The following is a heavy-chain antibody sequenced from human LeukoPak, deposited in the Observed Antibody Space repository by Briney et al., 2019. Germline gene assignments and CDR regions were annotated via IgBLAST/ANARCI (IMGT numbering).Heavy chain of an antibody. CDR3: ARDGSGSYYLSYYGMDV. CDR2: INWNGGST. D-gene: IGHD3-10*01. J-gene: IGHJ6*02. V-gene: IGHV3-20*01. CDR1: RFTFYDYG. Sequence: GGSLRLSCTASRFTFYDYGMSWVRQAPGKGVEWVSGINWNGGSTGYADSVKGRFTISRDNAKNSLYLQMNSLRAEDTALYHCARDGSGSYYLSYYGMDVWGQGTTVTVSS.